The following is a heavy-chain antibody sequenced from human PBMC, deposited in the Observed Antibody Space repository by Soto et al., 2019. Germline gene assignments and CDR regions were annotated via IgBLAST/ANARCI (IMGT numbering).Heavy chain of an antibody. CDR3: AREPADTAMVVYYYYGMDV. V-gene: IGHV3-30-3*01. J-gene: IGHJ6*02. CDR1: GFTFSSYA. CDR2: ISSDGNNK. D-gene: IGHD5-18*01. Sequence: QVQLVESGGGVVQPGSSLRLSCAASGFTFSSYAMHWVRQAPGKGLEWVAVISSDGNNKSYADSVKGRFTISRDNSKNTLYLQMNSRRAEDTAVYYCAREPADTAMVVYYYYGMDVCGQGTTVTVSS.